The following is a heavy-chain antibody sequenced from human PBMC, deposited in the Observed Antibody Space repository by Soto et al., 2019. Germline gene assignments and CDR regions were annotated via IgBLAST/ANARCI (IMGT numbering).Heavy chain of an antibody. CDR3: AHRPFSGYDY. Sequence: XCPTFLCPPIPLPTTCTFSLFSLSTSGVGVGWIRQPPGKALEWLALIYWNYDKRYSPSLKSRLTITKDTSKNQVVLTMTNMDPVDTATYYCAHRPFSGYDYCGQGTRVTVAS. CDR2: IYWNYDK. J-gene: IGHJ4*02. D-gene: IGHD5-12*01. CDR1: LFSLSTSGVG. V-gene: IGHV2-5*01.